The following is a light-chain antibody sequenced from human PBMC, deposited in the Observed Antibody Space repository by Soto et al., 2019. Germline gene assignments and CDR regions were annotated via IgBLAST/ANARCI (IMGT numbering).Light chain of an antibody. CDR1: SSNIGSNT. V-gene: IGLV1-44*01. J-gene: IGLJ3*02. Sequence: QSVLTQPPSASGTPGQRVTISCSGSSSNIGSNTVNWYQQLPGTAPKLLIYSNNQRPSGVPDRFSGSKPGPSASLAISGLQAEDEADYYCAAWDDSLNGWVFGGGTKVTVL. CDR3: AAWDDSLNGWV. CDR2: SNN.